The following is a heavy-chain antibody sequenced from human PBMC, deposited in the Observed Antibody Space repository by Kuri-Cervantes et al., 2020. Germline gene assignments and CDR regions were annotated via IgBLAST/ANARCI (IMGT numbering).Heavy chain of an antibody. CDR3: AKLTTH. Sequence: LSLTCAVYGGSFSGYYWSWIRQPPGKGLEWVSYISSSSSTIYYADSVKGRFTISRDNSKNTLYLQINSLRAEDTALYYCAKLTTHWGQGTLVTVSS. CDR1: GGSFSGYY. V-gene: IGHV3-11*01. CDR2: ISSSSSTI. J-gene: IGHJ4*02. D-gene: IGHD4-17*01.